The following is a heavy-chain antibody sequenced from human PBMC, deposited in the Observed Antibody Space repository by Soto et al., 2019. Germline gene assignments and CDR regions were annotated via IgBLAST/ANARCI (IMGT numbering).Heavy chain of an antibody. CDR2: IYHSGST. CDR1: GGSISSGDYY. Sequence: SETLSLTCTVSGGSISSGDYYWSWIRQPPGKGLEWIGYIYHSGSTYYNPSLKSRATISVDTSKNQFSLKLSSVTAADTAVYYCSRGVLLSRESSVDAFDIGGQGTIVTVS. CDR3: SRGVLLSRESSVDAFDI. J-gene: IGHJ3*02. V-gene: IGHV4-30-4*01. D-gene: IGHD3-22*01.